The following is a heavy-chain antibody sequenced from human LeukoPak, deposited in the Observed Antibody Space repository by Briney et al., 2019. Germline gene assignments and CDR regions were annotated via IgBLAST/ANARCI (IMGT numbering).Heavy chain of an antibody. V-gene: IGHV3-30*02. CDR1: GFTFSSYG. D-gene: IGHD2-2*02. J-gene: IGHJ4*02. Sequence: GGSLRLSCAASGFTFSSYGMHWVRQAPGKGLEWVAFIRYDGSNKYYADSVKGRFTISRDNSKNSLYLQMNSLRVEDTAVYYCARAFGYCSSTSCFTVWGQGTLVTVSS. CDR2: IRYDGSNK. CDR3: ARAFGYCSSTSCFTV.